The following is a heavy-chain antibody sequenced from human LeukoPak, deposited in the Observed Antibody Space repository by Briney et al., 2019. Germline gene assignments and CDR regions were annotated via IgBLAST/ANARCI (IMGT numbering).Heavy chain of an antibody. Sequence: SLSLTSTLSGYSMSTDYIWGWIRQAPGKGLEWRGSFSHGGTTYYKSSLRSRVTISVDTSKNQLSLKLSSVTAADTAVYYCARGSIVGALCFDNWGQGTLVAVSS. D-gene: IGHD1-26*01. J-gene: IGHJ4*02. V-gene: IGHV4-38-2*02. CDR1: GYSMSTDYI. CDR3: ARGSIVGALCFDN. CDR2: FSHGGTT.